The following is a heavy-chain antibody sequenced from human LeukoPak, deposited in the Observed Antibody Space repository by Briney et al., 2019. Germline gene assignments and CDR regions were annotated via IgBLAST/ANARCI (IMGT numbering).Heavy chain of an antibody. CDR2: INAGNGNT. CDR1: GYTFTSYA. J-gene: IGHJ4*02. CDR3: ARAAYYDFWSGYYFDY. V-gene: IGHV1-3*01. D-gene: IGHD3-3*01. Sequence: ASVKVSCKASGYTFTSYAMHWVRQAPGQRPEWMGWINAGNGNTKYSQKFQGRVTITRDTSASTAYMELSSLRSEDTAVYYCARAAYYDFWSGYYFDYWGQGTLVTVSS.